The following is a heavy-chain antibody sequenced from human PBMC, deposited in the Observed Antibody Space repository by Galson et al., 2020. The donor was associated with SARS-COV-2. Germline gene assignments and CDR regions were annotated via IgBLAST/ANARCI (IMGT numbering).Heavy chain of an antibody. D-gene: IGHD3-16*02. CDR3: AKDVDDYVWGSYRYHGPSYFDY. V-gene: IGHV3-30*18. J-gene: IGHJ4*02. CDR2: ISYDGSNK. Sequence: GGSLRLSCAASGFTFSSYGMHWVRQAPGKGLEWVAVISYDGSNKYYADSVKGRFTISRDNSKNTLYLQMNSLRAEDTAVYYCAKDVDDYVWGSYRYHGPSYFDYWGQGTLVTVSS. CDR1: GFTFSSYG.